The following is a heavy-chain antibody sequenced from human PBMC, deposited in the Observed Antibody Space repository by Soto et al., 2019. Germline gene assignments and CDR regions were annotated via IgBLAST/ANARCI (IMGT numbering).Heavy chain of an antibody. Sequence: ASVKVSCKASGGTFSGFGITWVRQAPGQGLEWMGGIIPVFGRPNYAQRFRGRLTITADESTNTSYMELIDLTSEDTAVYYCAREGSGYNFWGQGTQVTVSS. CDR3: AREGSGYNF. D-gene: IGHD5-12*01. CDR2: IIPVFGRP. J-gene: IGHJ1*01. V-gene: IGHV1-69*13. CDR1: GGTFSGFG.